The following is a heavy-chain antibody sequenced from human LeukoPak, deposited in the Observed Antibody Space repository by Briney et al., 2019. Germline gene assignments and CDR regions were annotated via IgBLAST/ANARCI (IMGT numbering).Heavy chain of an antibody. Sequence: SETLSLTCTVSGGSISSGGYYWSWIRQHPGKGLEWIGYIYYSGSTYYNPSLKSRVTISVDTSKNQFSLKLSSVTAADTAVYYCARQRSSGYYYMSDAFDIWGQGTMVTVSS. CDR1: GGSISSGGYY. V-gene: IGHV4-31*03. D-gene: IGHD3-22*01. CDR3: ARQRSSGYYYMSDAFDI. CDR2: IYYSGST. J-gene: IGHJ3*02.